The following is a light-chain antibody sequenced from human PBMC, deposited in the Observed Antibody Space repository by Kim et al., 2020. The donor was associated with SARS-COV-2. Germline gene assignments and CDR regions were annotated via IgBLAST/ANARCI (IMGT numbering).Light chain of an antibody. V-gene: IGLV3-9*01. CDR1: NIVTKN. CDR3: QVWDSSTWV. Sequence: SVALGQTARITGGGNNIVTKNVHWYQQKPGQAPVLVMYRDTNRPSGIPERFSGSNSGNTATLTISRAQAGDEADYYCQVWDSSTWVFGGGTADRP. J-gene: IGLJ3*02. CDR2: RDT.